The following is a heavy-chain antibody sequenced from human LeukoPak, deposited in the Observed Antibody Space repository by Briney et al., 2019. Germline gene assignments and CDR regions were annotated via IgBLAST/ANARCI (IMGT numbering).Heavy chain of an antibody. Sequence: GGSLRLSCAVSGVTFRSYAMSWVRQPPGRVLEWVSAISSSGGSTYYADSVKGRFTISRDNSKNTLYLQMNSLRAEDTAVYYCAKSCSGGSCLDCWGQGALVTV. J-gene: IGHJ4*02. CDR1: GVTFRSYA. D-gene: IGHD2-15*01. CDR2: ISSSGGST. CDR3: AKSCSGGSCLDC. V-gene: IGHV3-23*01.